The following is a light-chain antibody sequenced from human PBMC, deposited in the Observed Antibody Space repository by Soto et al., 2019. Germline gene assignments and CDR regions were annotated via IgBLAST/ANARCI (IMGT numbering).Light chain of an antibody. V-gene: IGKV3-20*01. CDR2: GAS. Sequence: EIVMTQSPATLSVSPGERATLSCRASQSVSSYLAWYQQKPGQAPRLLIYGASTRATDIPARFSGSGSGTDFTLTISRLEPEDFAVYYCQQYGSSGTFGQGTKVDIK. CDR3: QQYGSSGT. CDR1: QSVSSY. J-gene: IGKJ1*01.